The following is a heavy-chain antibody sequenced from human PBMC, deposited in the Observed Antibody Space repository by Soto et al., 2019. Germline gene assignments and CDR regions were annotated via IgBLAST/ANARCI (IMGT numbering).Heavy chain of an antibody. D-gene: IGHD3-16*01. CDR2: INSDGSST. CDR3: ARVLRGPLTWTPGGYFDD. J-gene: IGHJ4*02. V-gene: IGHV3-74*01. CDR1: GLTFSSYW. Sequence: PGGSLRLSFPASGLTFSSYWMHWVRQAPGKGLGWVSRINSDGSSTSYADSVKGRFTISRDNAKNTLYLQMNSLRAEDTAVYYCARVLRGPLTWTPGGYFDDWGQGT.